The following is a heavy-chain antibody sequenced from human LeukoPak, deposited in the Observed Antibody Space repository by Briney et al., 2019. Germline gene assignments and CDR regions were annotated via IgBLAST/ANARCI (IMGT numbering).Heavy chain of an antibody. CDR3: ARGQLRYFDWLLEDYYYYGMDV. J-gene: IGHJ6*02. Sequence: ASVKVSCKASGYTFTSYDTNWVRQATGQGLEWMGWMNPNSGNTGYAQKFQGRVTMTRNTSISTAYMELSSLRSEDTAVYYCARGQLRYFDWLLEDYYYYGMDVWGQGTTVTVSS. CDR2: MNPNSGNT. D-gene: IGHD3-9*01. V-gene: IGHV1-8*01. CDR1: GYTFTSYD.